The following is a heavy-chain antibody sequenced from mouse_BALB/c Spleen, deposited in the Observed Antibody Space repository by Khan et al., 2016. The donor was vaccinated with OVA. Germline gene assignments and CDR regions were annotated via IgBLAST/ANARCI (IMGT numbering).Heavy chain of an antibody. V-gene: IGHV5-17*02. CDR1: GFTFNSYG. J-gene: IGHJ2*01. D-gene: IGHD1-1*01. CDR3: ATSYFYGYYFDY. CDR2: ISGDSNTI. Sequence: EVELVESGGGLVQPGGSRKLSCAASGFTFNSYGMHWIRQAPEKGLEWVAYISGDSNTIHYADTVKGRFTISRDNPKNTLFLQMTSLMSGDTAMYYCATSYFYGYYFDYWGPGTTLTIS.